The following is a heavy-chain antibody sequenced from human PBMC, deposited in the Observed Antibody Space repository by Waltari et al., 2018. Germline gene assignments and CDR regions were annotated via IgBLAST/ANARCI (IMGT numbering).Heavy chain of an antibody. CDR1: GFTFSSYW. J-gene: IGHJ4*02. CDR3: ARYFDY. Sequence: EVQLVESGGGLVQPGGSLRLSCAASGFTFSSYWMSWVRTAPGKGLERGAKIKRNGSETDYVDSVKVRFTLYRDNAQNSLYLQMNSLRAEDTAVYYCARYFDYWGQGTLVTVSS. CDR2: IKRNGSET. V-gene: IGHV3-7*01.